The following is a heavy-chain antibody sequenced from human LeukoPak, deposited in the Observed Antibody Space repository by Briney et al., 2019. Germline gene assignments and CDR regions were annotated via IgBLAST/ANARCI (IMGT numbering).Heavy chain of an antibody. J-gene: IGHJ6*03. D-gene: IGHD3-3*01. CDR2: ISSSGSTI. CDR3: ARVGPPSSFWMTDPGYYIDV. Sequence: GGSLRLSCAASGFTFSDYYMSWIRQAPGKGLEWVSYISSSGSTIYYADSVKGRFTISRDNAKNSLYLQMNSLRAEDTAVYYCARVGPPSSFWMTDPGYYIDVWGKGTTVTVSS. CDR1: GFTFSDYY. V-gene: IGHV3-11*04.